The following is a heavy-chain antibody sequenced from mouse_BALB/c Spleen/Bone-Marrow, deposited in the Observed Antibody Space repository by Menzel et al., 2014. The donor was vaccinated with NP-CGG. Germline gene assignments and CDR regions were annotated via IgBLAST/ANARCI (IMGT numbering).Heavy chain of an antibody. D-gene: IGHD3-2*01. Sequence: QVQLKQSGAELVRPGASVKLSCKASGYTFTTYWMHWVKRRPGQGLEWVGEINPSDGRTNYSEKFKSKATLTVDKSSNTAYMQLSSLTSEDSAVYYCARRDSSGYLFDYWGQGTTLTVSS. J-gene: IGHJ2*01. CDR1: GYTFTTYW. CDR2: INPSDGRT. V-gene: IGHV1S81*02. CDR3: ARRDSSGYLFDY.